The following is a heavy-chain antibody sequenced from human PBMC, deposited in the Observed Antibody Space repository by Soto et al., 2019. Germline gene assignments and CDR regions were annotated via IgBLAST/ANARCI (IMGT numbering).Heavy chain of an antibody. J-gene: IGHJ4*02. CDR2: IYWDDDK. CDR1: GFSLTTSGVG. CDR3: AHRVLRTVFGLVTTTAVYFDF. V-gene: IGHV2-5*02. Sequence: QITLNESGPTQVKPRQTLTLTCTFSGFSLTTSGVGVGWIRQSPGKAPEWLALIYWDDDKRYSPSLKSRLTIAKDTSKNQVVLTMADLAPAATATYYCAHRVLRTVFGLVTTTAVYFDFWGQGTPVAVSS. D-gene: IGHD3-3*01.